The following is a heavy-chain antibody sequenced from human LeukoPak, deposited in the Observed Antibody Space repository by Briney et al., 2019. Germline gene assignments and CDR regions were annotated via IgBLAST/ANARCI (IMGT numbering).Heavy chain of an antibody. CDR3: AKDNSGSYHDY. CDR2: ISYDGSNK. V-gene: IGHV3-30*18. J-gene: IGHJ4*02. Sequence: HPRRSLRLSCAASGFTFSSYGMHWVRQAPGKGLEWVAVISYDGSNKYYADSVKGRFTISRDNSKNTLYLQMNSLRAEDTAVYYCAKDNSGSYHDYWGQGTLVTVSS. D-gene: IGHD1-26*01. CDR1: GFTFSSYG.